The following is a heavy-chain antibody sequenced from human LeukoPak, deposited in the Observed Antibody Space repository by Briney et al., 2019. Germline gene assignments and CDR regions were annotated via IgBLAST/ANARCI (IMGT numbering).Heavy chain of an antibody. Sequence: QPGGSLRLSCAASRFTFSSYEMNWVRQAPGKGLEWVSYISSSGSTIYNADSVKGRFTISRDNAKNSLYLRMSSLRAEDTAVYYCARLIRPYFDYWGQGTLVTVSS. J-gene: IGHJ4*02. CDR2: ISSSGSTI. CDR3: ARLIRPYFDY. CDR1: RFTFSSYE. V-gene: IGHV3-48*03.